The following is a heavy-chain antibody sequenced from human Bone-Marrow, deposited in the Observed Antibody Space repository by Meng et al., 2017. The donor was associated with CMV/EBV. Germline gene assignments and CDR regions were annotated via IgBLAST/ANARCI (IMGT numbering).Heavy chain of an antibody. Sequence: CAASGFTFSSYAMSWVRQAPGKGLEWVSAISGSGGSTYYADSVKGRFAISRDNSKNTLYLQMNSLRAEDTAVYYCAKGVPSSGWYDYWGQGTLVTVSS. D-gene: IGHD6-19*01. CDR3: AKGVPSSGWYDY. CDR2: ISGSGGST. J-gene: IGHJ4*02. V-gene: IGHV3-23*01. CDR1: GFTFSSYA.